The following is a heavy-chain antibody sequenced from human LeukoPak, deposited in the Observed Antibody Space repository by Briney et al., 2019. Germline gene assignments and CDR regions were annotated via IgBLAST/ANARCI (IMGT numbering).Heavy chain of an antibody. J-gene: IGHJ4*02. V-gene: IGHV1-24*01. CDR3: ATIGWLSAAADY. CDR2: FDPEDGET. Sequence: ASVKVSCKVSGYTLTELSMPWVRQAPGKGLEWMGGFDPEDGETIYAQKFQGRVIMTEDTSTDTAYMELSSLRSEDTAVYYCATIGWLSAAADYWGQGTLVTVSS. D-gene: IGHD6-13*01. CDR1: GYTLTELS.